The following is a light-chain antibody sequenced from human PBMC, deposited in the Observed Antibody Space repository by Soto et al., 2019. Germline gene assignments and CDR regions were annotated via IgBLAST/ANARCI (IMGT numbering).Light chain of an antibody. CDR2: EVS. CDR3: TSKTSTSPDV. V-gene: IGLV2-14*01. Sequence: QSVLTQPASVSGSPGQSITISCTGTSSDVGGYKYVSWYQQHPGKAPKLLIYEVSNRPSGVSSRFSGSKSGNTASLTISGVQAEDEADYYCTSKTSTSPDVFGTGTKVTVL. CDR1: SSDVGGYKY. J-gene: IGLJ1*01.